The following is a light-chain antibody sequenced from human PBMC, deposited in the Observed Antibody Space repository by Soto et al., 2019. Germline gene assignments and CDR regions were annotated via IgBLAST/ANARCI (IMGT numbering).Light chain of an antibody. CDR2: EVS. V-gene: IGLV2-14*01. CDR1: SSDVGGYHY. Sequence: QSALTQPASVSGSPGQSITISCTGTSSDVGGYHYVSWYQQHPGKAPKLMIYEVSNRPSGVSNRFSGSKSGNTASLTISGLQAEDEADYYCSSYTSSLYVFGTGTKLTVL. J-gene: IGLJ1*01. CDR3: SSYTSSLYV.